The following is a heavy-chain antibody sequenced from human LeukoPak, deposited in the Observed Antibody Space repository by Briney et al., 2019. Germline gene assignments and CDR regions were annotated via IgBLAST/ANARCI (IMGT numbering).Heavy chain of an antibody. CDR2: INHSGST. CDR1: GGSFSGYY. D-gene: IGHD6-13*01. J-gene: IGHJ4*02. CDR3: ARRSIAAADFDY. Sequence: PSETLSLTCAVYGGSFSGYYWSWIRQPPGKGLEWIGEINHSGSTNYNPSLKSRVTISVDTSKNQFSLKLSSVTAADTAVYYCARRSIAAADFDYWGQGTLVTVSS. V-gene: IGHV4-34*01.